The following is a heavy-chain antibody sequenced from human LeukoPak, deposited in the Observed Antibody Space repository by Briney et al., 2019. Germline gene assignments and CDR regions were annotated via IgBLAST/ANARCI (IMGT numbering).Heavy chain of an antibody. CDR2: ISGPTPYL. J-gene: IGHJ4*02. CDR1: EFDFSAYT. V-gene: IGHV3-21*01. CDR3: ARDLSGVTGYTYGRGIDY. D-gene: IGHD5-18*01. Sequence: GGSLRLSCSASEFDFSAYTMNWVRQAPGKGLEWVSSISGPTPYLYYADSVMGRFTISRDNAKNSLYLQMNSLRAEDTAVYYCARDLSGVTGYTYGRGIDYWGQGTLVTVSS.